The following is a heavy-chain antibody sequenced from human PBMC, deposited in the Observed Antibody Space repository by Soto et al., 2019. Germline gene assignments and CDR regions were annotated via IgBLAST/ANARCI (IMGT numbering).Heavy chain of an antibody. V-gene: IGHV3-23*01. J-gene: IGHJ4*02. D-gene: IGHD3-16*02. Sequence: PGGSLRLSCAASGFTFSSYAMSWVRQAPGKGLEWVSAISGSGGSTYYADFVKGRFTISRDNSKNTLYLQMNSLRAEDTAVYYCAKSPKYYDYVWGSYRYYFDYWGQGTLVTVSS. CDR2: ISGSGGST. CDR3: AKSPKYYDYVWGSYRYYFDY. CDR1: GFTFSSYA.